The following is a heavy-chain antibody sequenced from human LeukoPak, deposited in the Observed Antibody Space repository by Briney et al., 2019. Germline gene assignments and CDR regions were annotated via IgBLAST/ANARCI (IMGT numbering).Heavy chain of an antibody. Sequence: GGSLRLSCAASGFTFSSCAMHWVRQAPGKGLVWVSRVKSDGSSTSYADSVKGRFTISRDNARNMLYLQMNSLRAKDTAVYYCARDGFLGPVTAYLDYWGQGTPVTVSS. V-gene: IGHV3-74*01. D-gene: IGHD2-21*02. J-gene: IGHJ4*02. CDR3: ARDGFLGPVTAYLDY. CDR2: VKSDGSST. CDR1: GFTFSSCA.